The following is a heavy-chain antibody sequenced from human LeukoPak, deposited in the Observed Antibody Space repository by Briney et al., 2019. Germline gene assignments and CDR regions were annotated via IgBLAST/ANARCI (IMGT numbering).Heavy chain of an antibody. CDR2: ISYDGSNK. V-gene: IGHV3-30*18. CDR1: GFTFSSYG. J-gene: IGHJ4*02. D-gene: IGHD1-26*01. CDR3: AKVSWELQFDY. Sequence: GRSLRLSCAASGFTFSSYGMHWVRQVPGKGLEWVAVISYDGSNKYYADSVKGRFTISGDNSKNTLYLQMNSLRAEDTAVYYCAKVSWELQFDYWGQGTLVTVSS.